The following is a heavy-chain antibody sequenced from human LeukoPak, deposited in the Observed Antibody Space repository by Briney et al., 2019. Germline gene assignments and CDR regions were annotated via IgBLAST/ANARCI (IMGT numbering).Heavy chain of an antibody. CDR3: AREHPHFGELWNDY. Sequence: ASVKVSCKASGFTFSSYGISWVRQAPGQGLEWMGGISSSSGNTNYAQKFQGRVTMTTDKSTSTAYMELRSLRSDDTAVYYCAREHPHFGELWNDYWGQGTPVTVSS. J-gene: IGHJ4*02. V-gene: IGHV1-18*01. CDR2: ISSSSGNT. D-gene: IGHD3-10*01. CDR1: GFTFSSYG.